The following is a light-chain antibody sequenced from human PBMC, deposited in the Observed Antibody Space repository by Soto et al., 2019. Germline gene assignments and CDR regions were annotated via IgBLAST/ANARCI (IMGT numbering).Light chain of an antibody. CDR1: QDISNY. CDR3: QQCDNLPLT. J-gene: IGKJ4*01. CDR2: GAS. Sequence: IHLPQFSSSLSATVGDRVPLTCQASQDISNYLNWYQQKPGKAPKLLIYGASNLETGVPSRFSGSASGTDFTFTISSLQPEDIATYYCQQCDNLPLTFGGGTKVDIK. V-gene: IGKV1-33*01.